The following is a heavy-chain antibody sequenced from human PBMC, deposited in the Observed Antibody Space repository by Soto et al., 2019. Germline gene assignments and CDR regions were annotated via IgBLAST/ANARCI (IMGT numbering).Heavy chain of an antibody. CDR2: IIPYNGNT. J-gene: IGHJ4*02. CDR3: ARDLDYGDYGSGVTY. D-gene: IGHD4-17*01. Sequence: ASVKVSCKASGYTFTSYGISWVRQAPGQGLEWMGWIIPYNGNTNYAQKLQGRVTMTTDTSTSTAYMELSSLRSEDTAVYYCARDLDYGDYGSGVTYWGQGTLVTVSS. V-gene: IGHV1-18*01. CDR1: GYTFTSYG.